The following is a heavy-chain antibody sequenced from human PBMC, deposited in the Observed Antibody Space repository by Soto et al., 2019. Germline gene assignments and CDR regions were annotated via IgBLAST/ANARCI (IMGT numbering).Heavy chain of an antibody. CDR2: IYYSGST. V-gene: IGHV4-59*01. Sequence: PSETLSLTCTVSGGSISSYYWSCIRQPPGKGLEWIGYIYYSGSTNYNPSLKSRVTISVDTSKNQFSLKLSSVTAADTAVYYCARDRGDYDSSGYHFDYWGQGTLVTVSS. CDR1: GGSISSYY. J-gene: IGHJ4*02. CDR3: ARDRGDYDSSGYHFDY. D-gene: IGHD3-22*01.